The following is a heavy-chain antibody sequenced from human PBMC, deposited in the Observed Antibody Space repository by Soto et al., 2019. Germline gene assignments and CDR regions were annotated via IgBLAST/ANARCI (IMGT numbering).Heavy chain of an antibody. CDR3: ATDGVYSSIAARYFDY. CDR2: ISYDGSNK. CDR1: GFTFSSYA. J-gene: IGHJ4*02. Sequence: PGGSLRLSCAASGFTFSSYAMHWVRQAPGKGLEWVAVISYDGSNKYYADSVKGRFTISRDNSKNTLYLQMNSLRAEDTAVYYCATDGVYSSIAARYFDYWGQGNPVTVAS. V-gene: IGHV3-30-3*01. D-gene: IGHD6-6*01.